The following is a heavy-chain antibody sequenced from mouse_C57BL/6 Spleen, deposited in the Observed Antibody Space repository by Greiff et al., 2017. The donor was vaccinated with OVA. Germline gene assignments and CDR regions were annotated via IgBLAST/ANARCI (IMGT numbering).Heavy chain of an antibody. Sequence: VQVVESGPELVKPGASVKISCKASGYAFSSSWMNWVKQRPGKGLEWIGRIYPGDGDTNYNGKFKGKATLTADKSSSTAYMQLSSLTSEDSAVYFCARDGRGLDYWGQGTTLTVSS. V-gene: IGHV1-82*01. J-gene: IGHJ2*01. CDR1: GYAFSSSW. CDR3: ARDGRGLDY. D-gene: IGHD2-3*01. CDR2: IYPGDGDT.